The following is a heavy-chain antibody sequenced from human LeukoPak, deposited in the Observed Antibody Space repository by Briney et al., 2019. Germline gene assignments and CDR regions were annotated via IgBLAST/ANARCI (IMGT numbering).Heavy chain of an antibody. CDR1: GFTFSDYY. CDR2: IKQDGSEK. CDR3: ARDIVSDY. J-gene: IGHJ4*02. V-gene: IGHV3-7*01. Sequence: GGSLRLSCAASGFTFSDYYMSWVRQAPGKGLEWVANIKQDGSEKYYVDSVKGRFTISRDNAKNSLYLQMNSLRAEDTAVYYCARDIVSDYWGQGTLVTVSS. D-gene: IGHD5/OR15-5a*01.